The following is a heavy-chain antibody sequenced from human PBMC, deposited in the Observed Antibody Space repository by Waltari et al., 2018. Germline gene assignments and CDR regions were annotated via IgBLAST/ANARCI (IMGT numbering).Heavy chain of an antibody. Sequence: QVQLQQWGAGLLKPSETLSLTCAVYGGSFSGYYWRWIRQPPGKGLEWIGEINHSGSTNYNPSLKSRVTISVDTSKNQFSLKLSSVTAADTAVYYCARWNRIAARRGFDYWGQGTLVTVSS. D-gene: IGHD6-6*01. V-gene: IGHV4-34*01. CDR1: GGSFSGYY. J-gene: IGHJ4*02. CDR2: INHSGST. CDR3: ARWNRIAARRGFDY.